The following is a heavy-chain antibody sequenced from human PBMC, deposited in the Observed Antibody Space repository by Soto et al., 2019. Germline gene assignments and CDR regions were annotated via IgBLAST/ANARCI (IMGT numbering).Heavy chain of an antibody. CDR2: IYYSGST. D-gene: IGHD4-17*01. Sequence: QVQLQESGPGLVKPSQTLSLTCTVSGGSISSGGYYWSCIRQHPGKGLEWIGYIYYSGSTYYNPSLKSRVTISVDTSKNQFSLKLSSVTAADTAVYYCAGMTTVTTGWFDPWGQGTLVTVSS. CDR1: GGSISSGGYY. J-gene: IGHJ5*02. CDR3: AGMTTVTTGWFDP. V-gene: IGHV4-31*03.